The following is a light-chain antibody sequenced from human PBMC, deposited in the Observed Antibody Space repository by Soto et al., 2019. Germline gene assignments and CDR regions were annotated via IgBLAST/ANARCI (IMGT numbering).Light chain of an antibody. Sequence: EIVLTQSPGTLSLSPGERATLSCRASQIVTSNYLAWYQQRPGQAPRLLIYGASSRATGIPDWFSGSGSGTDFTLTVSRLEPEDFAVYYCHQYGSSPTFGGGTKVEI. CDR1: QIVTSNY. V-gene: IGKV3-20*01. CDR2: GAS. J-gene: IGKJ4*01. CDR3: HQYGSSPT.